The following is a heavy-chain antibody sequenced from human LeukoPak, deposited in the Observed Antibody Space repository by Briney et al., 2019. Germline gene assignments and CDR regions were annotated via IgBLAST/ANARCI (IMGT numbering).Heavy chain of an antibody. Sequence: PGGSLRLSCAASGFSFSSYTMSWARQAPGKGLEWVSHISSSWSTIYYADSVKGRFTISRDNAKNSLYLQMNSLRAEDTAVYYCARVLLERPGIDSFDIWGQGTTVTVSS. CDR3: ARVLLERPGIDSFDI. V-gene: IGHV3-48*01. CDR2: ISSSWSTI. CDR1: GFSFSSYT. J-gene: IGHJ3*02. D-gene: IGHD1-1*01.